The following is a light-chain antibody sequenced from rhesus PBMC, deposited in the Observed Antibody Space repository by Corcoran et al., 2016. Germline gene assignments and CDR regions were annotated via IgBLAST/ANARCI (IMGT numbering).Light chain of an antibody. V-gene: IGKV1-32*02. CDR2: SAN. J-gene: IGKJ2*01. CDR1: QGISSY. Sequence: DIQMSQSPSSLSASVGDRVTITCRASQGISSYLNWYQQKPGKAPKLLIYSANSLASGVPSRFSGSGSGTEFTLTISSLQPEDCATYYCQQGNSNPYSFGQGTKVEIK. CDR3: QQGNSNPYS.